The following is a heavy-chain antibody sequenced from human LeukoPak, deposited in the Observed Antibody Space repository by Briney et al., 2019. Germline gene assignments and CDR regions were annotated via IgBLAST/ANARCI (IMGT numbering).Heavy chain of an antibody. J-gene: IGHJ4*02. Sequence: PSETLSLTCTVSGVSISNYYWSWIRQPPGKGLEWIGYIYYSGTTNYNPSLKSRVTMSVDTSTNQFSLKLSSVTAADTAMYYCATVHSDYNLDNRGQGTLVTVSS. V-gene: IGHV4-59*01. CDR2: IYYSGTT. D-gene: IGHD3-10*01. CDR1: GVSISNYY. CDR3: ATVHSDYNLDN.